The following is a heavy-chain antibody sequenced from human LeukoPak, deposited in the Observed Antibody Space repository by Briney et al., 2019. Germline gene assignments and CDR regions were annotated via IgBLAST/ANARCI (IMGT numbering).Heavy chain of an antibody. CDR3: ARRVAEAGSKWFDP. Sequence: GESLKISCKGSGYGFSSYWIGWVRQMPGKGLEWMGRIDPSDSSTVYSPSFQGHVTISADKSISTAYLQWNSLKASDTAIYFCARRVAEAGSKWFDPWGQGTLVTVSS. J-gene: IGHJ5*02. V-gene: IGHV5-10-1*01. CDR1: GYGFSSYW. D-gene: IGHD6-13*01. CDR2: IDPSDSST.